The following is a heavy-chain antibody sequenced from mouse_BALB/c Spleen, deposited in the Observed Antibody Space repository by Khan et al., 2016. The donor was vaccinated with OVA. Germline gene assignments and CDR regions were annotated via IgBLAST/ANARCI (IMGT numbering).Heavy chain of an antibody. CDR3: ARGGYGTSFAF. J-gene: IGHJ3*01. Sequence: QVQLQQSGAELVRPGASVKLSCKASGYTFTSYWMNWVKQRPGQGLEWIGMIDPSDSKTHYNQMFKDKATLTVDKSSNTAYMHRSSLTSEDSAVSCCARGGYGTSFAFWGQGTLVTVSA. CDR2: IDPSDSKT. V-gene: IGHV1-61*01. D-gene: IGHD2-10*02. CDR1: GYTFTSYW.